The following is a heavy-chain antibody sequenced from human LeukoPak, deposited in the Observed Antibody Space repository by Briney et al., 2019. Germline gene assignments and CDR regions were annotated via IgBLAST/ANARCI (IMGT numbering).Heavy chain of an antibody. V-gene: IGHV1-69*05. CDR3: AREGVAVSNGGVFDC. CDR1: GGTFSSYA. J-gene: IGHJ4*02. Sequence: ASVKVSCKASGGTFSSYAISWVRQAPGQGLEWMGGIIPIFGTANYAQKFQGRVTITTDESTSTAYMELSSLRSEDTAVYYCAREGVAVSNGGVFDCWGQGTLVTVSS. D-gene: IGHD3-16*01. CDR2: IIPIFGTA.